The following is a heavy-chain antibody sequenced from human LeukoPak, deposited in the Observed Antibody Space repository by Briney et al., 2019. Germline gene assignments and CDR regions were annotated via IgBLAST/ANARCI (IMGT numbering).Heavy chain of an antibody. D-gene: IGHD4-23*01. J-gene: IGHJ6*03. CDR3: ANGGNPYYYYYMDV. V-gene: IGHV3-23*01. Sequence: GGSLRLSCVVSGITVSNYDISWVRQAPGKGLEWVSGIRESGGGTNYADSVKGRFTISRDNSKNTLYLQMNSLRAEDTAVYYCANGGNPYYYYYMDVWGKGTTVTVSS. CDR1: GITVSNYD. CDR2: IRESGGGT.